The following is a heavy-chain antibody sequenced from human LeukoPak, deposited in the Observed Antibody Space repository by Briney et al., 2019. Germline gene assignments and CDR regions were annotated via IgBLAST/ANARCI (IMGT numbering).Heavy chain of an antibody. J-gene: IGHJ6*04. CDR2: I. Sequence: GASLTLSRAASGFTFSDYSMYWVRQAPGKGLEWIAYIYHADSVKGRFSISRDNAKNSVYLEMVSLRGEDTALYYCARSYASGPDRYLDVWGKGTTVTVSS. CDR1: GFTFSDYS. CDR3: ARSYASGPDRYLDV. D-gene: IGHD3-10*01. V-gene: IGHV3-48*04.